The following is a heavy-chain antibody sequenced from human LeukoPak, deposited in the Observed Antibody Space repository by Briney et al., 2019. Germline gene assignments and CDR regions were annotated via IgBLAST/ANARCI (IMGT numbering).Heavy chain of an antibody. V-gene: IGHV1-46*01. Sequence: ASVKVSCKASGYTFTGFYMHWVRQAPGQGLEWMGIINPSGGSTSYAQRFQGRVTMTRDTSTSTVYMELSSLRSEDTAVYYCARAPNYYDSSGYYSDAFDIWGQGTMVTVSS. CDR3: ARAPNYYDSSGYYSDAFDI. J-gene: IGHJ3*02. CDR1: GYTFTGFY. D-gene: IGHD3-22*01. CDR2: INPSGGST.